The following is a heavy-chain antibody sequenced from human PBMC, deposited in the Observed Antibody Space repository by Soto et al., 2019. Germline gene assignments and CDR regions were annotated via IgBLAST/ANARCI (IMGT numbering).Heavy chain of an antibody. CDR3: ARIQVDYDFWSGYYGASWLDP. D-gene: IGHD3-3*01. J-gene: IGHJ5*02. CDR1: GFSLSNARMG. V-gene: IGHV2-26*01. Sequence: SGPTLVNPTETLTLTCTVSGFSLSNARMGVSWIRQPPGKALEWLAHIFSNDEKSYSTSLKSRLTISKDTSKSQVVLTMTNMDPVDTATYYCARIQVDYDFWSGYYGASWLDPWGQGTLVTVSS. CDR2: IFSNDEK.